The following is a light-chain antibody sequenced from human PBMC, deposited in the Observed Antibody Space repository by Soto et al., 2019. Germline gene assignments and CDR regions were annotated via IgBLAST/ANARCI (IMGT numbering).Light chain of an antibody. V-gene: IGKV1-17*01. CDR1: QDINNE. CDR3: LQHRSYPLT. Sequence: DIQMTQSPSSLSASVGDRVTITCRTSQDINNELGWYQQKPGKAPKRLIYAAYNLESGVPSRFSGSGSWTEFTLTISSLQPEDCATYYCLQHRSYPLTFGQGTKVEIK. J-gene: IGKJ1*01. CDR2: AAY.